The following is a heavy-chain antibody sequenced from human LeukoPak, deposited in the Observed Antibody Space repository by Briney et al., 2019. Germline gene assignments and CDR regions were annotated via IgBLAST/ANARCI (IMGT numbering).Heavy chain of an antibody. J-gene: IGHJ4*02. Sequence: SETLSLTCAVSGDSISSSNWWSWVRQPPGKGLEWIGEIYHSGSPNYNASLKSRVTMSLDKSKNQFSLKLNSMTAADTAVYYCARGTSGYASLPPPFDSWGQGTLVTVSS. V-gene: IGHV4-4*02. CDR1: GDSISSSNW. CDR2: IYHSGSP. D-gene: IGHD5-12*01. CDR3: ARGTSGYASLPPPFDS.